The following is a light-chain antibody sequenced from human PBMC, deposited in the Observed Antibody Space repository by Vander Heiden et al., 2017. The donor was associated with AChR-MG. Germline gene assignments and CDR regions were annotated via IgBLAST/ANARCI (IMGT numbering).Light chain of an antibody. CDR1: NSDIGASNF. J-gene: IGLJ3*02. CDR2: DDN. V-gene: IGLV2-8*01. CDR3: SSYSTSDTLL. Sequence: QSALTQPPSASGSPGQSVTISCTGTNSDIGASNFVSWYQQHPGKAPKFIIYDDNKRPSGVPDRFSASKSGNTASLTVSGLQSEDEADYYCSSYSTSDTLLFGGGTKLTVL.